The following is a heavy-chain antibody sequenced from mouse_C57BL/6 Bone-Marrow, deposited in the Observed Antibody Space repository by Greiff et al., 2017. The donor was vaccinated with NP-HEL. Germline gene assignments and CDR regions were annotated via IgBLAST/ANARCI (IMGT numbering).Heavy chain of an antibody. D-gene: IGHD2-3*01. CDR1: GYTFTSYW. CDR2: IHPNSGST. Sequence: QVQLQQPGAELVKPGASVKLSCKASGYTFTSYWMHWVKQRPGQGLEWIGMIHPNSGSTNYNEKFKSKATLTVDKSSSTAYMQLISLTSEDSAVYYCERVTTFHAMDYWGQGTSVTVSS. J-gene: IGHJ4*01. V-gene: IGHV1-64*01. CDR3: ERVTTFHAMDY.